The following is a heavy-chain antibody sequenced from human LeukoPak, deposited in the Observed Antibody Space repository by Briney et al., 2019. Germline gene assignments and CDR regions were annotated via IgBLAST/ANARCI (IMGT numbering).Heavy chain of an antibody. V-gene: IGHV3-15*01. Sequence: GGPLNPPWEAPGLTSRKAGMNWVGQAPGKGRGWVGLIKHKTDGETTDYAAPVKGRFTISRDDSKNTLYLQMNSLKTEDTAVYYCTAGLYDSGGVDQWGQGSLVTVSS. CDR2: IKHKTDGETT. J-gene: IGHJ4*02. CDR1: GLTSRKAG. CDR3: TAGLYDSGGVDQ. D-gene: IGHD3-22*01.